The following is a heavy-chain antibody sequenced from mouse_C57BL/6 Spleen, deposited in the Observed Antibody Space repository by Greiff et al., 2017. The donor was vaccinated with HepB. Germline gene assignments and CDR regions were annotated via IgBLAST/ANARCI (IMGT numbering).Heavy chain of an antibody. CDR1: GYTFTSYW. J-gene: IGHJ1*03. CDR3: ARSYYGSRSLHWYFDV. CDR2: IHPNSGST. V-gene: IGHV1-64*01. D-gene: IGHD1-1*01. Sequence: QVQLQQPGAELVKPGASVKLSCKASGYTFTSYWMHWVKQRPGQGLEWIGMIHPNSGSTNYNEKFKSKAILTVDKSSSTAYMQLSSLTSEDSAVYYCARSYYGSRSLHWYFDVWGTGTTVTVSS.